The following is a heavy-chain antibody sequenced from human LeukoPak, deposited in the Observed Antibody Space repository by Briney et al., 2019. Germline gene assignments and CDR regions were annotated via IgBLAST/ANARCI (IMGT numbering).Heavy chain of an antibody. CDR1: GGSFSGYY. V-gene: IGHV4-34*01. Sequence: PSETLSLTCAVYGGSFSGYYWSWIRQPPGKGLEWIGSIYYSGSTYYNPSLKSRVTISVDTSKNQFSLKLSSVTAADTAVYYRARHYGYQQWLQIDEYYFDYWGQGTLVTVSS. D-gene: IGHD6-19*01. CDR3: ARHYGYQQWLQIDEYYFDY. CDR2: IYYSGST. J-gene: IGHJ4*02.